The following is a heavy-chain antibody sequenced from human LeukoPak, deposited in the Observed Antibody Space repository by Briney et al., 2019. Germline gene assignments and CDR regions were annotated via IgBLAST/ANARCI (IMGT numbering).Heavy chain of an antibody. CDR2: IYSGGST. D-gene: IGHD1-14*01. Sequence: GGSLRLSFAASGFTVSSNYMSWVRQAPGKGLEWVSVIYSGGSTYYADSVKGRFTISRDNSKNTLYLQMNSLRAEDTAVYYCARERGISTFDIWGQGTMVTVSS. CDR1: GFTVSSNY. J-gene: IGHJ3*02. CDR3: ARERGISTFDI. V-gene: IGHV3-53*01.